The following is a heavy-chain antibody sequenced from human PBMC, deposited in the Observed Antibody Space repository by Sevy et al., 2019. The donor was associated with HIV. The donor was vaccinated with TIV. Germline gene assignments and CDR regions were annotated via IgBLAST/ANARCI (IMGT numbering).Heavy chain of an antibody. CDR2: ISSSGSSI. Sequence: GGSLRLSCTASGFTFSSYDMNWVRQAPGKGLEWVSKISSSGSSIYYADSVKGRFTISRDNAKNSLNLQMNGLRAEDTAVYYCATRTLSSSFYYYYGMDVWGQGTTVTVSS. D-gene: IGHD6-13*01. CDR1: GFTFSSYD. J-gene: IGHJ6*02. CDR3: ATRTLSSSFYYYYGMDV. V-gene: IGHV3-48*03.